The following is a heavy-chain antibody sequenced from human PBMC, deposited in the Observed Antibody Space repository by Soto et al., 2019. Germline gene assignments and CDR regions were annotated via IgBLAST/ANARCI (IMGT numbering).Heavy chain of an antibody. CDR1: GLSFRDYG. D-gene: IGHD3-10*01. CDR3: ARDPSHGSGSYLDY. Sequence: GGSLRLSCAASGLSFRDYGMHWVRQAPGKGLDWVAVIWFDGSNKYYADSVKGRFTLSRDNSKNTLYLQMNGLRAEDTAVFYCARDPSHGSGSYLDYWGQGTPVTVSS. V-gene: IGHV3-33*01. J-gene: IGHJ4*02. CDR2: IWFDGSNK.